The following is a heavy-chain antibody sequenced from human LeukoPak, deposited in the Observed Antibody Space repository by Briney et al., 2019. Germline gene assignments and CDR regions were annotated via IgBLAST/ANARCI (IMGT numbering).Heavy chain of an antibody. CDR1: GYSFTSYW. CDR2: IYPGDSDT. D-gene: IGHD5-12*01. CDR3: ARRGYSGYDLSGLDY. V-gene: IGHV5-51*01. J-gene: IGHJ4*02. Sequence: GESLKISCKGSGYSFTSYWIGWVRQMPGKGLEWMGVIYPGDSDTRYSPSFQGQVTISADKSISTAYLQWSSLKASDTAMYYCARRGYSGYDLSGLDYWGQGTLVTVSS.